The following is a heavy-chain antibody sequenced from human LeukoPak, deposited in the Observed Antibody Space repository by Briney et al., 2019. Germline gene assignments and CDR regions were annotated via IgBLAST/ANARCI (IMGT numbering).Heavy chain of an antibody. D-gene: IGHD3-10*01. V-gene: IGHV4-34*01. J-gene: IGHJ6*02. CDR2: INHSGST. Sequence: SETLSLTCAVYGGSFSGYYWSWIRQPPGKGLEWIGEINHSGSTNYNPSLKSRVTISVDTSRNQFSLKLSSVTAADTAVYYCARSPDYYGSGSYYNSGMDVWGQGTTVTVSS. CDR3: ARSPDYYGSGSYYNSGMDV. CDR1: GGSFSGYY.